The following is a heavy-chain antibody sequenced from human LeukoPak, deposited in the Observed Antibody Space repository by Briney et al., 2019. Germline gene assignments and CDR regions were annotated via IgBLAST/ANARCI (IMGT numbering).Heavy chain of an antibody. Sequence: ASVKVSCKASGYTFTGYYMHWVRQAPGQGLEWMGWINPNSGGTNYAQKFQGRVTMTRDTSISTAYMELSRLRSDDTAVYYCARDLLQGLRLGEMLGYWGQGTLVTVSS. CDR2: INPNSGGT. J-gene: IGHJ4*02. CDR1: GYTFTGYY. V-gene: IGHV1-2*02. CDR3: ARDLLQGLRLGEMLGY. D-gene: IGHD3-16*01.